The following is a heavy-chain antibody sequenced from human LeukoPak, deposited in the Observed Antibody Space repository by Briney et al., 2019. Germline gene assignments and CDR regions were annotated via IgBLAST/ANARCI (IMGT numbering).Heavy chain of an antibody. CDR1: GYTFTGYY. J-gene: IGHJ4*02. CDR3: ARDLSYYGSGSYYFDY. V-gene: IGHV1-2*02. Sequence: ASMKVSCKASGYTFTGYYMHWVRQAPGQGLEWMGWINPNSGGTNYAQKFQGRVTMTRDTSISTAYMELSRLRSDDTAVYYCARDLSYYGSGSYYFDYWGQGTLVTVSS. D-gene: IGHD3-10*01. CDR2: INPNSGGT.